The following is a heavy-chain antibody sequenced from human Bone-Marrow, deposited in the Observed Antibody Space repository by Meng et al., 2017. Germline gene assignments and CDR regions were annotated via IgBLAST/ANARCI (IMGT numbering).Heavy chain of an antibody. CDR1: GFTFSSYW. V-gene: IGHV3-7*01. Sequence: LSLTCAASGFTFSSYWMSWVRQAPGKGLEWVANIKQDGSEKYYVDSVKGRFTISRDNAKNSLYLQMNSLRAEDTAVYYCARDLEMATISPFFDYWGQGTLVTIAS. J-gene: IGHJ4*02. D-gene: IGHD5-24*01. CDR3: ARDLEMATISPFFDY. CDR2: IKQDGSEK.